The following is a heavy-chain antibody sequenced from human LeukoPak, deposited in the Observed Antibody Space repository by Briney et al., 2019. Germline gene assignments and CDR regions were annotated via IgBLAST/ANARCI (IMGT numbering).Heavy chain of an antibody. D-gene: IGHD3-3*01. CDR1: GGSISSGSYY. CDR3: ARARADFWSSHY. J-gene: IGHJ4*02. CDR2: IYTSGST. V-gene: IGHV4-61*02. Sequence: PSQTLSLTCTVSGGSISSGSYYWSWIRQPAGKGLEWIGRIYTSGSTNYNPSLKSRVTISVDTSKNQFSLKLTSVTAADTAVYFCARARADFWSSHYWGQGTLVTVSS.